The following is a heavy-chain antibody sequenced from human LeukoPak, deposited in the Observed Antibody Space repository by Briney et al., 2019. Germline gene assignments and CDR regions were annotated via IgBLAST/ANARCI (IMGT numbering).Heavy chain of an antibody. V-gene: IGHV3-30*19. J-gene: IGHJ4*02. CDR3: AREMGGNALDY. CDR2: ISYDGSNK. D-gene: IGHD4-23*01. Sequence: GGSLRLSCAASGFTFSSYGMHWVRQAPGKGLEWVAVISYDGSNKYYADSVKGRFTISRDNSKNTLYLQMNSLRAEDTAVYYCAREMGGNALDYWGQGTLVTVSS. CDR1: GFTFSSYG.